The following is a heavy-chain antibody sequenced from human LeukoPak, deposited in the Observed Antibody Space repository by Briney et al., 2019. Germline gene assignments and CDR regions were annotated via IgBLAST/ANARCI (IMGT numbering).Heavy chain of an antibody. CDR3: ARVKAGYYYYMDV. CDR2: INTDGGST. D-gene: IGHD3-10*01. J-gene: IGHJ6*03. Sequence: GGSPRLSCAASGFTFGSYWMHWVRQAPGKGLVWVSRINTDGGSTTYADSVKGRFTISRDNSKNTLYLQMNSLRAEDTAVYYCARVKAGYYYYMDVWGKGTTVTVSS. V-gene: IGHV3-74*01. CDR1: GFTFGSYW.